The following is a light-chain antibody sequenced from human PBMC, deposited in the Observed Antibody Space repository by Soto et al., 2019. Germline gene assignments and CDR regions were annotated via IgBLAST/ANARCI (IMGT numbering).Light chain of an antibody. CDR1: QSVSNY. Sequence: EIVLTQSPATLSLSPGERATLSCWASQSVSNYFVWYQQKPGQAPRLLIYDASKRATGIPARFSGSGSGTDFTLTISSLEPEDFAVYYCQHRGEWPPGATFGQGTRLEIK. CDR2: DAS. V-gene: IGKV3-11*01. J-gene: IGKJ5*01. CDR3: QHRGEWPPGAT.